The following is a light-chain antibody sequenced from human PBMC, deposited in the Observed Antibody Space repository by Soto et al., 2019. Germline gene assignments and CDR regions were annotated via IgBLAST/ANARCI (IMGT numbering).Light chain of an antibody. V-gene: IGKV3-20*01. J-gene: IGKJ2*01. Sequence: EIFLTQSLFTLSLSPDEIVTLSCRASQSLSNNYLAWYQQKPGQAPRLLIYGASSRAAGIPDRFSGSGSGTDFTLTVSRLEPEDFAVFYCQQYGSSPPTFGQGTKVDIK. CDR2: GAS. CDR3: QQYGSSPPT. CDR1: QSLSNNY.